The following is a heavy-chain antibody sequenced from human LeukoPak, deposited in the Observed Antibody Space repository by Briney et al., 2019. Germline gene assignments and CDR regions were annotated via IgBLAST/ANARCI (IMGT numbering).Heavy chain of an antibody. CDR2: INPSGSNS. V-gene: IGHV1-46*01. CDR1: GYTFSSYY. CDR3: ARGVFDYYDSSGYYGGDY. J-gene: IGHJ4*02. Sequence: EASVKVSCKASGYTFSSYYIHWVRQAPGQGLQWMGVINPSGSNSRYAEEFQGRVTMTRDTSTNTVNMELSSLRSNDTAVYYCARGVFDYYDSSGYYGGDYWGQGTLVTVSS. D-gene: IGHD3-22*01.